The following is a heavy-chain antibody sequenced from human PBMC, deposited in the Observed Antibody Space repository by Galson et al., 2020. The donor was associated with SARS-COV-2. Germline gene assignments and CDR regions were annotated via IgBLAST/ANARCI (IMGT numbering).Heavy chain of an antibody. CDR3: ARDLVGQTWDS. CDR2: INIDGTTI. V-gene: IGHV3-74*01. CDR1: GFPYTSYW. D-gene: IGHD1-26*01. Sequence: GGSLRLSCAASGFPYTSYWMHWVRQVPGKGLVWVSRINIDGTTIDYADAVKGRFTVSRDNAKNTLYLQMNSLRAEDTGMYHCARDLVGQTWDSWGQGTLVTGSS. J-gene: IGHJ4*02.